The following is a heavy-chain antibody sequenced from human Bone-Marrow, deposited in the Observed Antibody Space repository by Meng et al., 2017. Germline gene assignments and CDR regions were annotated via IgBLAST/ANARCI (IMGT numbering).Heavy chain of an antibody. CDR1: GFTIGNDW. CDR3: ARDAFRETSSGYYDY. D-gene: IGHD3-22*01. V-gene: IGHV3-7*01. Sequence: GGSLRLSCAASGFTIGNDWMSWVRQVPGKGLEWVANIGPGGSQKEYGDSVKGRFTISRDNAKNSLYLQMNSLRAEDTAVYYCARDAFRETSSGYYDYWGQGTLVPSPQ. CDR2: IGPGGSQK. J-gene: IGHJ4*02.